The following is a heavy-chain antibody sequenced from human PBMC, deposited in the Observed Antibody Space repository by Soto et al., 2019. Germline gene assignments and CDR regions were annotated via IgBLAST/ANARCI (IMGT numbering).Heavy chain of an antibody. CDR3: ARSHSFDGSIYHYYFDF. CDR1: GGSISTYY. D-gene: IGHD3-10*01. Sequence: SETLSLTCTVSGGSISTYYWSWIRQPPGGTLEWIGYIYASGATAYNPSLESRVTMSVDMPNNEFSLELTSLTAADTAVYYCARSHSFDGSIYHYYFDFWGQGTLVTVSS. V-gene: IGHV4-59*01. J-gene: IGHJ4*02. CDR2: IYASGAT.